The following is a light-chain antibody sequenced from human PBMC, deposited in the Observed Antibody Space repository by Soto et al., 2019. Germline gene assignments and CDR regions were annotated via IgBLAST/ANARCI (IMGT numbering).Light chain of an antibody. J-gene: IGLJ2*01. CDR3: CSFAGGAIFV. V-gene: IGLV2-23*02. CDR1: SNDVGGYDL. Sequence: QSALTQPASVSGSPGQSITISCTGTSNDVGGYDLVSWYQHHPGKAPTLIIFEVNKRPSGVSDRFSGSKSGNTASLTISALRTEDEADYSCCSFAGGAIFVFGGGTKLTV. CDR2: EVN.